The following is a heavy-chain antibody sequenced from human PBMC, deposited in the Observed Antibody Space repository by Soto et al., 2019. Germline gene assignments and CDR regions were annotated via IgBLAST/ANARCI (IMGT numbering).Heavy chain of an antibody. V-gene: IGHV4-31*03. J-gene: IGHJ4*02. Sequence: QVQLQESGPGLVKPSQTLSLTCTVSGGSISSGGYYWSWIRQHPGKGLEWIGYIYYSGSTYYNPSLKSRVTISVDTSKNQFSLKLSSVTAEDTAVYYCARDHRYCSSTSCYNRGFDYWGQGTLVTVSS. D-gene: IGHD2-2*02. CDR1: GGSISSGGYY. CDR3: ARDHRYCSSTSCYNRGFDY. CDR2: IYYSGST.